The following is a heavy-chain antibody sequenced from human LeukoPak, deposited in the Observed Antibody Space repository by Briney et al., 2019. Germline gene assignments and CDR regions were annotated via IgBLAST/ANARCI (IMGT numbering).Heavy chain of an antibody. CDR3: ARVRLLWFGELEGPVFDY. J-gene: IGHJ4*02. CDR2: IYCSGST. Sequence: PSETLSLTCTVSGGSISSYYWSWIRQPPGKGLEWIGYIYCSGSTNYNPSLKSRVIISVDTSKNQFSLKLSSVTAADTAVYYCARVRLLWFGELEGPVFDYWGQGTLVTVSS. CDR1: GGSISSYY. V-gene: IGHV4-59*01. D-gene: IGHD3-10*01.